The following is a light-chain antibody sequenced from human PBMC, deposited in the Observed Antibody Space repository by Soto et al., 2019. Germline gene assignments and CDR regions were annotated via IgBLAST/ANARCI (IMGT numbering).Light chain of an antibody. CDR3: QQYYSSIT. Sequence: IVLTQSPASLAVSLGERATINCKSSQSFLYISNNKNYLAWYQQKPGQPPRLLIYWASTREFGVPDRFSGSGSGTDFTLTISSLQAEDVAVYYCQQYYSSITFGHGTRLEIK. J-gene: IGKJ5*01. CDR1: QSFLYISNNKNY. V-gene: IGKV4-1*01. CDR2: WAS.